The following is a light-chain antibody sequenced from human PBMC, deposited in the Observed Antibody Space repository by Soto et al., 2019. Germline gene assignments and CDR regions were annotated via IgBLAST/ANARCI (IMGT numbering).Light chain of an antibody. V-gene: IGLV1-44*01. Sequence: QSVLTRPPSASGTPGQRVTISCSGSSSNIGSSSVNWYLQLPGTAPKLLIYINDQRPSGVPDRFSGSKSGTSASLAISGLQSDDEADYFCATWDDSLNGWVFGGGTKLTVL. CDR3: ATWDDSLNGWV. CDR2: IND. J-gene: IGLJ3*02. CDR1: SSNIGSSS.